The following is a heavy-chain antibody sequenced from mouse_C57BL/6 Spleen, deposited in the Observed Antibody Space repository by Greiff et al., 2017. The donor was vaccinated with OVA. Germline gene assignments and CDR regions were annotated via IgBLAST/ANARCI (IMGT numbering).Heavy chain of an antibody. Sequence: EVQLQQSGPGLVKPSQSLSLTCSVTGYSITSGYYWNWIRQFPGNKLEWMGYISYDGSNNYNPSLKNRISITRDTSKNQFFLKLNSVTTEDTATYYCARGIITTVAYFDYWGQGTTLTVSS. CDR2: ISYDGSN. D-gene: IGHD1-1*01. CDR3: ARGIITTVAYFDY. V-gene: IGHV3-6*01. J-gene: IGHJ2*01. CDR1: GYSITSGYY.